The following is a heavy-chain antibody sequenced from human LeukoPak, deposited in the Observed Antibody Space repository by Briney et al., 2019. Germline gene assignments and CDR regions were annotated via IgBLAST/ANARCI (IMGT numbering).Heavy chain of an antibody. CDR3: ARGLKVRRTIFGVVSANEYNWFDP. CDR1: RYTFTSYD. CDR2: MNPNSGNT. J-gene: IGHJ5*02. D-gene: IGHD3-3*01. V-gene: IGHV1-8*01. Sequence: ASVKVSCKASRYTFTSYDINWVRQATGQGLEWMGWMNPNSGNTGYAQKLQGRVTMTRNTSISTAYMELSSLRSEDTAVYYCARGLKVRRTIFGVVSANEYNWFDPWGQGTLVTVSS.